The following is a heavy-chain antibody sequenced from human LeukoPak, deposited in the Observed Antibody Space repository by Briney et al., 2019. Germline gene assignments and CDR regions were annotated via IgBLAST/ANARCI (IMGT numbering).Heavy chain of an antibody. V-gene: IGHV1-2*02. Sequence: ASVKVSCKASGYTFTGYYMHWVRQAPGQGLEWMGWINPNSGGTNYAQKFQGRVTMTRDTSISTAYMELSRLRSDDTAVYYCARSEDYYGSGSYRYWGQGTLVTVSS. CDR1: GYTFTGYY. CDR3: ARSEDYYGSGSYRY. D-gene: IGHD3-10*01. J-gene: IGHJ4*02. CDR2: INPNSGGT.